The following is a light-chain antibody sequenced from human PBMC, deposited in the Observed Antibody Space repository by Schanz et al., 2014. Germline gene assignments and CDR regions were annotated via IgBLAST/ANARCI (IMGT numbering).Light chain of an antibody. CDR3: QQRRSWPLT. CDR1: QSVSSN. J-gene: IGKJ4*01. Sequence: EIVMTQSPATLSVSPGERATLSCRASQSVSSNLAWYQQKPGQAPRLLIYGASTRATGIPARFSGSGSGTEFTLTISSLQSEDFAVYYCQQRRSWPLTFGEGTKVEIK. V-gene: IGKV3-15*01. CDR2: GAS.